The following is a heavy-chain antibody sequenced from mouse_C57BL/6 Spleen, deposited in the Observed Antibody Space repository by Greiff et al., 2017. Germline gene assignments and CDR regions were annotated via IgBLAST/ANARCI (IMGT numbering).Heavy chain of an antibody. D-gene: IGHD1-1*01. Sequence: VQLQQSGAELVRPGSSVKMSCKTSGYTFTSYGINWVKQRPGQGLEWIGYIYIGNGYTEYNEKFKGKATLTSDTSSSTAYMLLSSLTSEDSAIYSCARGHYYGSSYDWYVEVWGTGTTVTVSS. CDR1: GYTFTSYG. J-gene: IGHJ1*03. V-gene: IGHV1-58*01. CDR2: IYIGNGYT. CDR3: ARGHYYGSSYDWYVEV.